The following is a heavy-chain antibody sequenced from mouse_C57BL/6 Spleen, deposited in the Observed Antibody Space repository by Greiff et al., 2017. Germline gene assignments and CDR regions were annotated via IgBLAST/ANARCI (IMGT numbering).Heavy chain of an antibody. CDR1: GFNITDDY. CDR2: IDPGNGGT. Sequence: VQLQQSGAELVRPGASVKLSCTASGFNITDDYMHWVKQRPEQGLEWIGVIDPGNGGTEYASKFQGKATITADTSSNTAYLQLSSLTSEDTAVYYCTTATTVVATDYWGQGTTLTVSS. V-gene: IGHV14-4*01. J-gene: IGHJ2*01. CDR3: TTATTVVATDY. D-gene: IGHD1-1*01.